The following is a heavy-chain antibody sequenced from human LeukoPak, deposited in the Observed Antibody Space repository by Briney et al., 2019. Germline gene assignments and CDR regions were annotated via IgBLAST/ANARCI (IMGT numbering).Heavy chain of an antibody. CDR2: ITSDGSTT. J-gene: IGHJ4*02. D-gene: IGHD5-12*01. CDR1: GFTFRSYA. Sequence: GGSLRLSCSASGFTFRSYAMHCVRQAAGKRRDYVSAITSDGSTTYYAESVKGRFTISRDNSKNTLHLQMSSLRAEDTADYYCVKDERRYSGYWGQGPLVPVSS. CDR3: VKDERRYSGY. V-gene: IGHV3-64D*06.